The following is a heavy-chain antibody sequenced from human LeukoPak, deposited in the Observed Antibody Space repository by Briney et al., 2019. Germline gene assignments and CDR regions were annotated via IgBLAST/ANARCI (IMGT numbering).Heavy chain of an antibody. CDR3: AKPFDGNWNDVPFDY. Sequence: PGGSLRLPCAASGFTFDDYAMHWVRQAPGKGLEWVSLISGDGGSTYYADSVKGRFTISRDNSKNSLYLQMNSLRTEDTALYYCAKPFDGNWNDVPFDYWGQGTLVTVSS. CDR2: ISGDGGST. J-gene: IGHJ4*02. V-gene: IGHV3-43*02. CDR1: GFTFDDYA. D-gene: IGHD1-20*01.